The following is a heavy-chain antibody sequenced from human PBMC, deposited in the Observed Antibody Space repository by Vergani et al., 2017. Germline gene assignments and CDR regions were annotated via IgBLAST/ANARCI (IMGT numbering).Heavy chain of an antibody. V-gene: IGHV4-30-4*01. CDR1: GGSISSGDYY. CDR2: IYYSGST. Sequence: QVQLPESGPGLVKPSQTLSLTCTVSGGSISSGDYYWSWIRPPPGKGLEWIGYIYYSGSTYYNPSLKSRVTISVDTSKNQFSLKLSSVTAADTAVYYGARDGDPPTNWFDPWGQGTLVTVSS. D-gene: IGHD2-21*02. J-gene: IGHJ5*02. CDR3: ARDGDPPTNWFDP.